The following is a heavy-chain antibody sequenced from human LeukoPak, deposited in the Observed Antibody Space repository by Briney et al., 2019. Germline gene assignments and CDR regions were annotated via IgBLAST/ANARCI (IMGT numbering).Heavy chain of an antibody. J-gene: IGHJ4*02. CDR2: IYHSGST. Sequence: SQTLSLTCTVSGGSISSGGYSWSWIRQPPGKGLEWIGYIYHSGSTYYNPSLKSRVTISVDRSKNQFSLKLSSVTAADTAVYYCARGLDSGSVAFDYWGQGTLVTVSS. CDR1: GGSISSGGYS. CDR3: ARGLDSGSVAFDY. V-gene: IGHV4-30-2*01. D-gene: IGHD1-26*01.